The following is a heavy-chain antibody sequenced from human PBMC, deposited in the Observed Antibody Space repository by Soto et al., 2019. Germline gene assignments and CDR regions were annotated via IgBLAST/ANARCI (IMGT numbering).Heavy chain of an antibody. Sequence: EMQLVESGGGWIQPGESLRLSCAASGFSVSSNSMNWVRQAPGKGLEWVSVIHSDVTTYFADSVKGRFIISRDNSKNMLYLQMKSLRAEDTAIYYCARELSGSWYNWFDPWGQGTLVTVSS. J-gene: IGHJ5*02. D-gene: IGHD6-13*01. CDR2: IHSDVTT. CDR1: GFSVSSNS. CDR3: ARELSGSWYNWFDP. V-gene: IGHV3-53*01.